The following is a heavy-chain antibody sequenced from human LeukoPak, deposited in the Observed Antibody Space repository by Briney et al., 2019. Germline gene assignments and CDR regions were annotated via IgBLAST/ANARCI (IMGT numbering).Heavy chain of an antibody. CDR1: GYTFTSYG. CDR3: ARGVVAVAGTWFDP. Sequence: ASVTVSCKASGYTFTSYGISWVRQAPGQGLEWMGWISAYNGNTNYAQKLQGRVTITTDESTSTAYMELSSLKSEDTAVYYCARGVVAVAGTWFDPWGQGTLVTVSS. CDR2: ISAYNGNT. J-gene: IGHJ5*02. D-gene: IGHD6-19*01. V-gene: IGHV1-18*01.